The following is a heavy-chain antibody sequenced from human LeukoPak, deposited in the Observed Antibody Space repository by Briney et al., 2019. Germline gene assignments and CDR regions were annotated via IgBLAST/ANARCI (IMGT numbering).Heavy chain of an antibody. CDR3: ARDYGGNVMYRYNWFDP. D-gene: IGHD4-23*01. CDR2: IHYSGST. J-gene: IGHJ5*02. V-gene: IGHV4-39*01. CDR1: GGSISSSSCY. Sequence: PSETLSLTCTVSGGSISSSSCYWGWIRQPPGKGLEWIGSIHYSGSTYYNPSLKSRVTISVDTSKNQFSLKLSSVTAVDTAVYYCARDYGGNVMYRYNWFDPWGQGTLVTVSS.